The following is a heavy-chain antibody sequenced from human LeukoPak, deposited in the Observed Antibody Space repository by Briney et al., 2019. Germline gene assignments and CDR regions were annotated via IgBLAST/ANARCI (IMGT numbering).Heavy chain of an antibody. D-gene: IGHD3-10*01. V-gene: IGHV3-23*01. CDR2: ISGSGDFT. Sequence: GGSLRLSCEASGFTFNTYSMNWARQAPGKGLEWVSAISGSGDFTYYADSVKGRFTISRDNSKNTLYLQMNSLRAEDTALYYCARSYGSGSYYHYWGQGTLVTVSS. CDR1: GFTFNTYS. CDR3: ARSYGSGSYYHY. J-gene: IGHJ4*02.